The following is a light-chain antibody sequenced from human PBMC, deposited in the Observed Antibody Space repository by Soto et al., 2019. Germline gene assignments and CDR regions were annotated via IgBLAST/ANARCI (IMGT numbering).Light chain of an antibody. J-gene: IGKJ5*01. CDR3: QQYDNKPPIT. Sequence: EIVMTQSPATLSVSPGERATLSCRASQSVSSNLAWYQQKPGQAPRLLIYATSTRATGIPDRFSGSGSGTEFTLTISSLQSEDFAVYHCQQYDNKPPITFGQGTLLEIK. CDR1: QSVSSN. CDR2: ATS. V-gene: IGKV3-15*01.